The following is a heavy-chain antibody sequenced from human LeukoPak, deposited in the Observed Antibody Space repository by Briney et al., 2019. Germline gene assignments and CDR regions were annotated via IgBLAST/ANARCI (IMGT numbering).Heavy chain of an antibody. CDR3: ARGLGTQGAFDI. J-gene: IGHJ3*02. D-gene: IGHD7-27*01. CDR2: INSDGSST. CDR1: GFTFSSYW. V-gene: IGHV3-74*01. Sequence: GGSLRLSCAASGFTFSSYWMHWVRQAPGKGLGWVSRINSDGSSTSYADSVKGRFTISRDNAKNTLYLQMNSLRAEDRAVYYCARGLGTQGAFDIWGQGTMVTVSS.